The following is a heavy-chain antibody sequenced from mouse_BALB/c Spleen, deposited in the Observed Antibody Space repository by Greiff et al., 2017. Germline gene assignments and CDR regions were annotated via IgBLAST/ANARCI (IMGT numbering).Heavy chain of an antibody. D-gene: IGHD2-4*01. CDR3: ARSGYDYNYYAMDY. CDR2: ISYSGST. V-gene: IGHV3-2*02. J-gene: IGHJ4*01. Sequence: EVNLVESGPGLVKPSQSLSLTCTVTGYSITSDYAWNWIRQFPGNKLEWMGYISYSGSTSYNPSLKSRISITRDTSKNQFFLQLNSVTTEDTATYYCARSGYDYNYYAMDYWGQGTSVTVSS. CDR1: GYSITSDYA.